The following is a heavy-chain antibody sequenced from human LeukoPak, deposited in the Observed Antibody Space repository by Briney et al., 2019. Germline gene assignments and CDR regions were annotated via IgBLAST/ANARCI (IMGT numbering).Heavy chain of an antibody. Sequence: GGSLRLSCAASGFSFSAYSMTWVRQAPGQGLEWVSYISGSSTTIHYAASVKGRFSVSRDNGKNSLFLQMNGLRDEDTAVYYCAIDHYSRNDYWGQGTLVTVSS. CDR3: AIDHYSRNDY. D-gene: IGHD6-13*01. CDR2: ISGSSTTI. V-gene: IGHV3-48*02. J-gene: IGHJ4*02. CDR1: GFSFSAYS.